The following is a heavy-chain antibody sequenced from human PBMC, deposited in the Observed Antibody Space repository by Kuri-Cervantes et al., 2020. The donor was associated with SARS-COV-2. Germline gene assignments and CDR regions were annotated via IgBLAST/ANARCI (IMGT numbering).Heavy chain of an antibody. D-gene: IGHD5-18*01. V-gene: IGHV1-69*13. CDR2: IIPIFGTA. Sequence: SVKVSCKASGGTVSNYTVSWVRQAPGQGLEWMGGIIPIFGTANYAQKFQGRVTITADESTSTAYMELSSLRSEDTAVYYCAAHHPRGYSYDWFDPWGQGTLVAVSS. CDR3: AAHHPRGYSYDWFDP. J-gene: IGHJ5*02. CDR1: GGTVSNYT.